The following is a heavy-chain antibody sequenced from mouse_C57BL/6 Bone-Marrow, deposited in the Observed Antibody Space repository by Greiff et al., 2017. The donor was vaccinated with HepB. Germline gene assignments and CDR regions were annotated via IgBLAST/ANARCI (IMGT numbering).Heavy chain of an antibody. Sequence: LVESGAELVRPGTSVKVSCKASGYAFTNYLIEWVKQRPGQGLEWIGVINPGSGGTNYNEKFKGKATLTADKSSSTAYMQLSSLTSEDSTVYFCARGRNWSTTVVARGFAYWGQGTLVTVSA. J-gene: IGHJ3*01. D-gene: IGHD1-1*01. CDR2: INPGSGGT. CDR1: GYAFTNYL. V-gene: IGHV1-54*01. CDR3: ARGRNWSTTVVARGFAY.